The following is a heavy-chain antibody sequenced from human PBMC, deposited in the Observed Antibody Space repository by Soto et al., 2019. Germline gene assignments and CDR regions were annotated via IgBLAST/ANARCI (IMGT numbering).Heavy chain of an antibody. CDR2: IYYSGST. CDR3: ARPGMGIAATPGAFDI. D-gene: IGHD6-13*01. CDR1: GGSISSYY. Sequence: SETLSLTCTVSGGSISSYYWSWIRQPPGKGLEWIGYIYYSGSTNYNPSLKSRVTISVDTSKNQFSLKLSSVTAADTAVYYCARPGMGIAATPGAFDIWGQGTMVTVSS. J-gene: IGHJ3*02. V-gene: IGHV4-59*08.